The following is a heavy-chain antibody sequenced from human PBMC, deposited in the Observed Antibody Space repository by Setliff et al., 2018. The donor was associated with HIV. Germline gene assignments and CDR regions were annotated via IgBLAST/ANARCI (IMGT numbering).Heavy chain of an antibody. CDR1: GFTFNSYW. J-gene: IGHJ4*02. V-gene: IGHV3-20*04. D-gene: IGHD1-1*01. CDR3: ARDKRDDNFLTSRISSVFDF. Sequence: GGSLRLSCVASGFTFNSYWMYWVRQAPGKGLVWLSGISWNGGSTGYADSVQGRFTISRDNAKNSLYLQMHSLRVEDTAFYYCARDKRDDNFLTSRISSVFDFWGEGTLVTVSS. CDR2: ISWNGGST.